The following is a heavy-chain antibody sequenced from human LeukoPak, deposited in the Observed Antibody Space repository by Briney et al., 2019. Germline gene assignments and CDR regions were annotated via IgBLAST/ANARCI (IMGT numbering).Heavy chain of an antibody. V-gene: IGHV3-20*04. J-gene: IGHJ5*02. Sequence: GGSLRLSCAASGFIFDDYAMSWVRQAPGKGLEWVSGINWNGDSTGYADSVRGRFTISRDNAKNSLYLQINSLKAEDTAFYYCARDPEGAGWFDPWGQGTLVTVSP. CDR3: ARDPEGAGWFDP. D-gene: IGHD1-14*01. CDR2: INWNGDST. CDR1: GFIFDDYA.